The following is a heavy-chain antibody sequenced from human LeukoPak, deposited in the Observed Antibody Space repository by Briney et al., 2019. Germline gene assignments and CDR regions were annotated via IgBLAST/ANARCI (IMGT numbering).Heavy chain of an antibody. CDR3: ARGVPPNYYDFWSGYALFDY. D-gene: IGHD3-3*01. CDR1: GGTFSNYA. J-gene: IGHJ4*02. CDR2: IIPIFGIT. Sequence: GSSVKVSCKASGGTFSNYAISWVRQAPGQGLEWMGRIIPIFGITNYAQKFQGRVTITTDESTSTAYMELRSLRSEDTAVYYCARGVPPNYYDFWSGYALFDYWGQGTLVTVSS. V-gene: IGHV1-69*05.